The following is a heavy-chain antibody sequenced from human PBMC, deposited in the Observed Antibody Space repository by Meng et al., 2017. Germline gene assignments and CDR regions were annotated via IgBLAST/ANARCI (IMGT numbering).Heavy chain of an antibody. V-gene: IGHV1-3*01. CDR1: GYTFTSYA. CDR2: INAGNGNT. J-gene: IGHJ4*02. CDR3: ARNAYIAVAGTEMDY. Sequence: VQLCRFGAEVEKTGDSVKVSGKASGYTFTSYAMHWVREAHGQRIEWMGWINAGNGNTKYSQKFQGRVTITRDTSASTAYMELSSLRSEDTAVYYCARNAYIAVAGTEMDYWGQGTLVTVSS. D-gene: IGHD6-19*01.